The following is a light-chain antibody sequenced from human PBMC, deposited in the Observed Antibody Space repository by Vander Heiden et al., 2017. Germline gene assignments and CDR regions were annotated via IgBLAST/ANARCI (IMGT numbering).Light chain of an antibody. J-gene: IGLJ2*01. CDR2: VKN. CDR3: NSRDSSGNPVV. Sequence: SSELTQDPAVSVALGQTVRITCQGDSLRSYYASWYQQKPGQAPVLVIYVKNTRPSGIPDRCSGSSSGNTASLTITGAQAEDEADYYCNSRDSSGNPVVCGGGTKLTV. V-gene: IGLV3-19*01. CDR1: SLRSYY.